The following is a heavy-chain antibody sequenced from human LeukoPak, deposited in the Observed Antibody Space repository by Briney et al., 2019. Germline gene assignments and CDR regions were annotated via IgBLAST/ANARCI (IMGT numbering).Heavy chain of an antibody. CDR2: INSDSISP. D-gene: IGHD6-13*01. CDR3: ASSYSSPTSLVV. J-gene: IGHJ4*02. V-gene: IGHV3-74*01. CDR1: GFIFSSYW. Sequence: GGSLRLSCAASGFIFSSYWMHWVRQAPGKGLVWVSRINSDSISPSYGDSVKGRFTISRDNAKNTLYLQMNSLRAEDTAVYYCASSYSSPTSLVVWGQGTLVTVSS.